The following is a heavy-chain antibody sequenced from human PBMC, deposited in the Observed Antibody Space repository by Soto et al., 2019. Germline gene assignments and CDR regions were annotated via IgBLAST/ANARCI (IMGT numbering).Heavy chain of an antibody. J-gene: IGHJ4*02. CDR1: GGSISSSN. Sequence: LSLTCAVSGGSISSSNWWSWVRQAPGKGLEWVAVISYDGSNKYYADSVKGRFTISRDNSKNTLYLQMNSMRAEDTAVYYCASGPSAGYIYGSNWGFLAYWGQGT. V-gene: IGHV3-30-3*01. D-gene: IGHD5-18*01. CDR2: ISYDGSNK. CDR3: ASGPSAGYIYGSNWGFLAY.